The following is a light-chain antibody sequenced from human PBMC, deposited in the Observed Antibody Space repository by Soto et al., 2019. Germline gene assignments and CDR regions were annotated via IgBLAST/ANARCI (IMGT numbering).Light chain of an antibody. CDR3: SSYTSSSTL. CDR1: SSDIGGYNL. CDR2: DVT. Sequence: QSVLTQPASVSGSPGQSITVSCTGTSSDIGGYNLVSWYQQHPGKAPRLMIYDVTNRPSGVSDRFSGSKSGNTASLTISGLQAEDEADYYCSSYTSSSTLFGTGTKVTVL. J-gene: IGLJ1*01. V-gene: IGLV2-14*01.